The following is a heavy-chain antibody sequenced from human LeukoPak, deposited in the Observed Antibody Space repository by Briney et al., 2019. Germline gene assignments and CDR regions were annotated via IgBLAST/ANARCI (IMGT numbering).Heavy chain of an antibody. Sequence: PGGSLRLSCAASGFTFSSYGMHWVRQAPGKGLEWVAVISYDGSNKYYADSVKGRSTISRDNSKNTLYLQMNSLRAEDTAVYYCAKDQGRDYYDSWSGYILTHGPLDYWGQGTLVTVSS. CDR2: ISYDGSNK. D-gene: IGHD3-3*01. CDR1: GFTFSSYG. J-gene: IGHJ4*02. CDR3: AKDQGRDYYDSWSGYILTHGPLDY. V-gene: IGHV3-30*18.